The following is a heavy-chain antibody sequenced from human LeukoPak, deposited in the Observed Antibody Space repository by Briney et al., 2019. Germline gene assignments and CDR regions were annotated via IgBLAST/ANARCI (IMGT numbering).Heavy chain of an antibody. CDR3: ARAHLWFGTDAFDI. CDR2: INHSGST. D-gene: IGHD3-10*01. V-gene: IGHV4-34*01. Sequence: SETLSLTCAVYGGSFSGYYWSWIRQPPGKGLEWIGEINHSGSTNYNPSLKSRVTISVDTSKNQFSLKLSSVTAADTAVYYCARAHLWFGTDAFDIWAQGTMVTVSS. CDR1: GGSFSGYY. J-gene: IGHJ3*02.